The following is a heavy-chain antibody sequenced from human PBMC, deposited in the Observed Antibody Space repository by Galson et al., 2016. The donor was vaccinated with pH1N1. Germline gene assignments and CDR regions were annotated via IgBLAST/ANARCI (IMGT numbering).Heavy chain of an antibody. D-gene: IGHD2-21*01. CDR3: ARIGSDDPIYYYYMDV. V-gene: IGHV5-51*01. Sequence: QSGAEVKKPGESLKISCKGSGYSFTSYWIAWVRQMPGKGLEWMGIIYPGDSDTRYSPSFQGQVTISADKSINTAYLQWSSLKASDTATYYCARIGSDDPIYYYYMDVWGKGTTVTVSS. CDR2: IYPGDSDT. CDR1: GYSFTSYW. J-gene: IGHJ6*03.